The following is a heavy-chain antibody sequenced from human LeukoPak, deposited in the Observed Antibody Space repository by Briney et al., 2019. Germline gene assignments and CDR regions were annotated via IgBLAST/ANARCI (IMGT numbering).Heavy chain of an antibody. CDR1: GYTFTSYG. D-gene: IGHD3-16*01. CDR2: ISAYNGNT. Sequence: ASVKVSCKASGYTFTSYGISWVRQAPGQGLEWMGWISAYNGNTNYAQKLQGRVTMTTDTSTTTAYMELRSLRPGDTAVYYCARQLGKYYYYMDVWGKGTTVTVSS. CDR3: ARQLGKYYYYMDV. V-gene: IGHV1-18*01. J-gene: IGHJ6*03.